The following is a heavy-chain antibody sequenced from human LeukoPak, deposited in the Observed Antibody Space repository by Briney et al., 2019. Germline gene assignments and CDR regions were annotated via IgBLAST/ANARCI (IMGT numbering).Heavy chain of an antibody. D-gene: IGHD2/OR15-2a*01. V-gene: IGHV3-21*01. CDR2: IRSYSSYI. CDR1: GFTFDDYG. Sequence: AGGSLRLSCAASGFTFDDYGMSWVRQAPGKGLEWVATIRSYSSYIHYADSVKGRFTISRDDAKKSLYLQMNSLRAEDTAVYYCARFSEVYYYVDVWGTGTTVTVSS. J-gene: IGHJ6*03. CDR3: ARFSEVYYYVDV.